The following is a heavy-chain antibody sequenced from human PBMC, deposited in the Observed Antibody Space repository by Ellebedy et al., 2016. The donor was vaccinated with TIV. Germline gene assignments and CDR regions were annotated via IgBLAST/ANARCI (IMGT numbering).Heavy chain of an antibody. Sequence: GESLKISXAASGFTFSSYSMNWVRQAPGKGLEWVSSISSSSSYIYYADSVKGRFTISRDNAKNSLYLQMNSLRAEDTAVYYCARGSRIAAAGTHKWHDTYYYYGMDVWGQGTTVTVSS. CDR2: ISSSSSYI. D-gene: IGHD6-13*01. CDR1: GFTFSSYS. J-gene: IGHJ6*02. CDR3: ARGSRIAAAGTHKWHDTYYYYGMDV. V-gene: IGHV3-21*01.